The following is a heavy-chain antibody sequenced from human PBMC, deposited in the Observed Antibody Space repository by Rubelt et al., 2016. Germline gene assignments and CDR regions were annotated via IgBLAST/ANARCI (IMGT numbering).Heavy chain of an antibody. CDR3: GKGTVPRRGGTDY. Sequence: EVQLLESGGGLVQPGGSLRLSCAASGFTFSSYAMSWVRQAPGKGLEWVSAISGSGGSTYSADSVKGRFTISRSTAKTPLYRQMNSLRAEDTAVYYCGKGTVPRRGGTDYWGQGTLVTVSS. V-gene: IGHV3-23*01. J-gene: IGHJ4*02. CDR2: ISGSGGST. CDR1: GFTFSSYA. D-gene: IGHD2-15*01.